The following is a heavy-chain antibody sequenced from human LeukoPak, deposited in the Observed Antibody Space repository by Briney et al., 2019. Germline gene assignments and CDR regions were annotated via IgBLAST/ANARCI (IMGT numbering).Heavy chain of an antibody. CDR3: ARGDATWIQLWFSAFDI. CDR1: GFTVSGNY. V-gene: IGHV3-53*01. Sequence: GGSLRLSCAVSGFTVSGNYMSWVRQAPGKGLEWVSLIYSGGTTYYADSVKGRFTISRDNSKNTLYLQMNSLRAEDTAVYYCARGDATWIQLWFSAFDIWGQGTMVTVSS. CDR2: IYSGGTT. J-gene: IGHJ3*02. D-gene: IGHD5-18*01.